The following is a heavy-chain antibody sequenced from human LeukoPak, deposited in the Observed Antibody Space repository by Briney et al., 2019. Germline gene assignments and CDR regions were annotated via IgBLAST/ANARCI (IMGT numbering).Heavy chain of an antibody. Sequence: TSETLSLTCTVSGGSISSSSYYWGWIRQPPGKGLEWIGSIYYSGSTYYNPSLKSRVTMSVDTSKNQFSLKLSSVTAADTAVYYCARRSDYYDSSGYYAYWGQGTLVTVSS. J-gene: IGHJ4*02. CDR1: GGSISSSSYY. CDR3: ARRSDYYDSSGYYAY. V-gene: IGHV4-39*01. D-gene: IGHD3-22*01. CDR2: IYYSGST.